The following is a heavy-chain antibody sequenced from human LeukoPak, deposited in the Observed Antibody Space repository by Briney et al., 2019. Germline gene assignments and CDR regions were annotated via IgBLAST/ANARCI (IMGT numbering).Heavy chain of an antibody. Sequence: GESLKISCAASGFTFSNYAMSWVRQAPGRGLEWVSAISANGSSTYYADSVKGRFTISRDNSKNTLYLQMNSLRAEDTAVYYCAKSSVGQWLIYYFDYWGQGTLVTVSS. CDR2: ISANGSST. CDR1: GFTFSNYA. J-gene: IGHJ4*02. V-gene: IGHV3-23*01. CDR3: AKSSVGQWLIYYFDY. D-gene: IGHD3-22*01.